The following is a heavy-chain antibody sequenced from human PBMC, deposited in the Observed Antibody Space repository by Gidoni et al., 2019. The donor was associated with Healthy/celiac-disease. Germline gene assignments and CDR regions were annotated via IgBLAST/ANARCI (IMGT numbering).Heavy chain of an antibody. CDR2: ISYDGSNK. CDR3: AKGTIGGLAEYFQH. D-gene: IGHD1-1*01. CDR1: GFTFRSYG. V-gene: IGHV3-30*18. J-gene: IGHJ1*01. Sequence: VQLVESGGGVVPPGRSLRLSCAASGFTFRSYGMHWFRQAPGKGLEWVAVISYDGSNKYYADSVKGRFTISRDNSKNTLYLQMNSLRAEDTAVYYCAKGTIGGLAEYFQHWGQGTLVTVSA.